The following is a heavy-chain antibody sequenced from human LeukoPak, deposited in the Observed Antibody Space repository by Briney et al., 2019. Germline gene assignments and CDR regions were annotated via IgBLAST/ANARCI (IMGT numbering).Heavy chain of an antibody. Sequence: GASVKVSCKASGYTFTSYDINWVRQATGQGLEWMGWMNPNSGNTGYAQKFQGRVTMTEDTSTDTAYMELSSLRSEDTAVYYCATLNYDILTGSQRYDYWGQGTLVTVSS. CDR2: MNPNSGNT. CDR3: ATLNYDILTGSQRYDY. CDR1: GYTFTSYD. J-gene: IGHJ4*02. V-gene: IGHV1-8*01. D-gene: IGHD3-9*01.